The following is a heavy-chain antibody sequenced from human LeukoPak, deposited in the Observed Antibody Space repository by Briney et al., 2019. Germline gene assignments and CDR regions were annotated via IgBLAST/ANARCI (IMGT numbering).Heavy chain of an antibody. CDR1: GFTFSSYG. D-gene: IGHD1-26*01. V-gene: IGHV3-30*02. J-gene: IGHJ4*02. CDR2: IRYDGSNK. CDR3: AKVVGATTKYFDY. Sequence: GGSLRLSCAASGFTFSSYGMHWVRQAPGKGLEWVAFIRYDGSNKYYADSVKGRSTISRDNSKNTLYLQMNSLRAEDTAVYYCAKVVGATTKYFDYWGQGTLVTVSS.